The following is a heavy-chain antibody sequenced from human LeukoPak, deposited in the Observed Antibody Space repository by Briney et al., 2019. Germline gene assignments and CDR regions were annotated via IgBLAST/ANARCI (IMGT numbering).Heavy chain of an antibody. J-gene: IGHJ5*02. CDR2: ISWDGGST. D-gene: IGHD6-13*01. CDR3: ARDQPLIAAAGNWFDP. Sequence: GGSLRLSCAASGFTFDDYTMHWVRQAPGKGLEWVSLISWDGGSTYYADSVKGRFTISRDNSKNTLYLQMNSLRAEDTAVYYCARDQPLIAAAGNWFDPWGQGTLVTVSS. V-gene: IGHV3-43*01. CDR1: GFTFDDYT.